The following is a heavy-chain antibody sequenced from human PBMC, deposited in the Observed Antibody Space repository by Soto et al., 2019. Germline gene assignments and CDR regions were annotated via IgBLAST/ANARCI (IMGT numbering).Heavy chain of an antibody. CDR2: IYYSGST. CDR3: ARRDYVSYYYGMDV. D-gene: IGHD4-17*01. CDR1: GGSISSGGYY. J-gene: IGHJ6*02. Sequence: SETLSLTCTVSGGSISSGGYYWSWIRQHPGKGLEWIGYIYYSGSTYYNPSLKSRVTISVDTSKNQFSLKLSSVTAADTAVYYCARRDYVSYYYGMDVWGQGTTVTVSS. V-gene: IGHV4-31*03.